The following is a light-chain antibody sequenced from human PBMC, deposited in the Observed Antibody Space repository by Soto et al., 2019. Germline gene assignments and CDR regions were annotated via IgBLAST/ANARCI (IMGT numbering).Light chain of an antibody. CDR2: DAS. J-gene: IGKJ2*01. CDR1: QSVSSY. Sequence: EIVLTQSPATLSLSPGERATLSCRASQSVSSYLAGYQQKPGQAPRLLIYDASNRATGILARFSGSGSGTDFTLTISSLEPEDFAVYYCQQRSNWPPYTVGQGTKLESK. CDR3: QQRSNWPPYT. V-gene: IGKV3-11*01.